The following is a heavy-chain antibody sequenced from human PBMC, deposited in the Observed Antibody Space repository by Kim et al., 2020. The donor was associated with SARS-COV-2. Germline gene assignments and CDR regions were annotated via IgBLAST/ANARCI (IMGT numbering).Heavy chain of an antibody. CDR1: GFTFSSYS. Sequence: GGSLRLSCAASGFTFSSYSMNWVRQAPGKGLEWVSYISSSSSSTIYYADSVKGRFTISRDNAKNSLYLQMNSLRDEDTAVYYCARDRHEYVVVVARYYYYGMDVWGQGTTVTVSS. CDR2: ISSSSSSTI. CDR3: ARDRHEYVVVVARYYYYGMDV. V-gene: IGHV3-48*02. D-gene: IGHD2-15*01. J-gene: IGHJ6*02.